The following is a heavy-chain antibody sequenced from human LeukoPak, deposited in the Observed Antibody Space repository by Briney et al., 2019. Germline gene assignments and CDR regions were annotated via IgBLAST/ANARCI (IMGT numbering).Heavy chain of an antibody. Sequence: SETLSLTCTVSGGSINNYYWSWIRQPPGKGLEWIGYSFYSGSTNYNPSLKSRVTLSVDTSKNQFSLKLRSVTAADTAVYYCARVRGIAAAADFDPWGRGTLVIVSS. CDR2: SFYSGST. CDR3: ARVRGIAAAADFDP. J-gene: IGHJ2*01. D-gene: IGHD6-13*01. CDR1: GGSINNYY. V-gene: IGHV4-59*01.